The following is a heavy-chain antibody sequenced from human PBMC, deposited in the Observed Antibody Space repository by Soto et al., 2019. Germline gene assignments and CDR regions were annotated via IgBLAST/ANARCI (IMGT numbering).Heavy chain of an antibody. CDR1: GASVWSNSYF. Sequence: SETLSLTCPVSGASVWSNSYFWTWIRQPPGKGLEWIAYISHTGDTNYNPSLKSRVTISIDTSRDQFSLTVTSVTAADTAVYFCARGPAYIDGWRTFDLWGRGILVTVSS. D-gene: IGHD6-19*01. CDR3: ARGPAYIDGWRTFDL. J-gene: IGHJ4*02. V-gene: IGHV4-61*01. CDR2: ISHTGDT.